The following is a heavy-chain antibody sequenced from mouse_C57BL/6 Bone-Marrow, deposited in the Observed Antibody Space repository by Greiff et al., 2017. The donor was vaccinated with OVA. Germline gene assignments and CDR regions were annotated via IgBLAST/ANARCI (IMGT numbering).Heavy chain of an antibody. V-gene: IGHV6-6*01. CDR1: GFTFSDAW. Sequence: EVKLMESGGGLVQPGGSMKLSCAASGFTFSDAWMDWVRQSPEKGLEWVAEIRNKANNHATYYAESVKGRFTISRDDSKSSVYLQMNSLRAEDTGIYYCTRGHYYGSSPAWFAYWGQGTLVTVSA. J-gene: IGHJ3*01. CDR2: IRNKANNHAT. CDR3: TRGHYYGSSPAWFAY. D-gene: IGHD1-1*01.